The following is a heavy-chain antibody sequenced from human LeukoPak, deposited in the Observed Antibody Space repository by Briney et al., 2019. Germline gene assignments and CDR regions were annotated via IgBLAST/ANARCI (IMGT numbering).Heavy chain of an antibody. CDR2: ISYDGSNK. CDR3: ARGNPGGEFY. V-gene: IGHV3-30*14. D-gene: IGHD1-14*01. J-gene: IGHJ4*02. Sequence: GGSLRLSCAASGFIFSNYALHWVRQTPGKGLEWVAVISYDGSNKYYADSVKGRFTISRDNSKNTLYLQMNSLRAEDTAVYYCARGNPGGEFYWGQGTLVTVSS. CDR1: GFIFSNYA.